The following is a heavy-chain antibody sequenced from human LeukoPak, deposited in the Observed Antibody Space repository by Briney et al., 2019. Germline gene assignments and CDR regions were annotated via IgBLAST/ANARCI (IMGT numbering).Heavy chain of an antibody. V-gene: IGHV3-48*03. Sequence: GGSLRLSCAASGFTFSSYEMNWVRQAPGKGLEWVSYISSSGSTIYYADSVKGRFTISRDNAKNSLYLQMNSLRAEDTAVYYCARSGYSSSWYVRGAFDYWGQGTLVTASS. CDR1: GFTFSSYE. CDR2: ISSSGSTI. J-gene: IGHJ4*02. CDR3: ARSGYSSSWYVRGAFDY. D-gene: IGHD6-13*01.